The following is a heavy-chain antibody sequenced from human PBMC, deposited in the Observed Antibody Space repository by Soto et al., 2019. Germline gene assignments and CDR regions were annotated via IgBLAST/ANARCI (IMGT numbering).Heavy chain of an antibody. CDR3: ARGPHYYDSSGYNHLDY. V-gene: IGHV4-30-4*01. CDR1: GGSISSGDYY. D-gene: IGHD3-22*01. J-gene: IGHJ4*02. Sequence: SETLSLTCTVSGGSISSGDYYWSWIRQPPGKGLEWIGYIYYSGSTYYNPSLKSRVTISVDTSKNQFSLKLSSVTAADTAVYYCARGPHYYDSSGYNHLDYWGQGTLVTVSS. CDR2: IYYSGST.